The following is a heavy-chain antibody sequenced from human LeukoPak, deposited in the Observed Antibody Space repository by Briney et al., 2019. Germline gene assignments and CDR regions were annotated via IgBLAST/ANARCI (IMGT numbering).Heavy chain of an antibody. CDR2: IWYDGSNK. CDR1: GFTFSSYG. Sequence: PGGSLRLSCAASGFTFSSYGMHWVRQAPGKGLEWVAVIWYDGSNKYYADSVKGRFTISRDNSKNTLYLQMNSLRAKDTAVYYCARESRLLHAFDIWGQGTMVTVSS. J-gene: IGHJ3*02. D-gene: IGHD1-26*01. CDR3: ARESRLLHAFDI. V-gene: IGHV3-33*01.